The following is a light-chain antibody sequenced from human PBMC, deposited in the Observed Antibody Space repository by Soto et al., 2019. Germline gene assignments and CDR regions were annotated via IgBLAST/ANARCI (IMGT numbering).Light chain of an antibody. J-gene: IGLJ3*02. Sequence: QSVLTQSHSASASLGASVKLTCTLSSGHSSYAIAWHQQQPETGPRYLMKLNSDGSHSKGDGIPDRFSGSSSGAERYLTISSLQSEDEADYYCQTWGTGIHWVFGGGTKLTVL. CDR3: QTWGTGIHWV. CDR2: LNSDGSH. CDR1: SGHSSYA. V-gene: IGLV4-69*01.